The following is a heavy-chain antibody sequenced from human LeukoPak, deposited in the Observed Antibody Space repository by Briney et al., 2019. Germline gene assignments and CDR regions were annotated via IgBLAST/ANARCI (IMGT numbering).Heavy chain of an antibody. Sequence: ASVKVSCKASGYSFTRYYMHWVRQAPGQGLEWVGRINPGADSTSYAQKFQDRVTMTRDTSTNTVYMELSSLRSEDTAIYYCARQRDVYDDNSGYQGFDYWGQGTLVIVSS. D-gene: IGHD3-22*01. J-gene: IGHJ4*02. CDR2: INPGADST. CDR1: GYSFTRYY. CDR3: ARQRDVYDDNSGYQGFDY. V-gene: IGHV1-46*01.